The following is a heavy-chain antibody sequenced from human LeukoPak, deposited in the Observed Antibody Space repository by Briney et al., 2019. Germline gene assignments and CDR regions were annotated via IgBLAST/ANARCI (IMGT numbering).Heavy chain of an antibody. D-gene: IGHD6-19*01. Sequence: SETLSLTCSVSGGSISSYCWSWIRQPPGEGLEWIGYIYYSGSTHYNPSLKSRLTMSVDTFKNQFSLKLSSVTAADTAVYYCARLGSGWYYFDYWGQGTLVTVSS. J-gene: IGHJ4*02. CDR1: GGSISSYC. CDR2: IYYSGST. V-gene: IGHV4-59*08. CDR3: ARLGSGWYYFDY.